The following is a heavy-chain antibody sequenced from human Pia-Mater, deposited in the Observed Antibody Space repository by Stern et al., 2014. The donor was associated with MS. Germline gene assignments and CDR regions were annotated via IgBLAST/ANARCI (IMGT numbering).Heavy chain of an antibody. D-gene: IGHD5-12*01. Sequence: EVQLVQSGPEVKKPGESLKLSCQGSGYIFANHWIAWVRQKPGKGLEWRGNIYPADADTRYTPSFQGQVPMSVDKSINTAYLHLNSLRASDTAMYYCARRDGSQTGYSYGWVDSWGQGSLVIVSS. CDR3: ARRDGSQTGYSYGWVDS. J-gene: IGHJ4*02. CDR2: IYPADADT. V-gene: IGHV5-51*03. CDR1: GYIFANHW.